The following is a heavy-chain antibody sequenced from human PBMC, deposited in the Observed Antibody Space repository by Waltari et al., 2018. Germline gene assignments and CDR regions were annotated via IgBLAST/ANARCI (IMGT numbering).Heavy chain of an antibody. CDR3: ARDRAGAHLDY. V-gene: IGHV1-2*02. CDR2: PNPRSVVA. J-gene: IGHJ4*02. D-gene: IGHD3-10*01. Sequence: QVQLVQSGAEVKKPGASVKISCKPSGYTLTAYYIYWLRQAPGQQFECMGWPNPRSVVASYSPNFQRRITTTWDTSSSTASMDVTGLTTDDTAVYYCARDRAGAHLDYWGQGSLVTVSS. CDR1: GYTLTAYY.